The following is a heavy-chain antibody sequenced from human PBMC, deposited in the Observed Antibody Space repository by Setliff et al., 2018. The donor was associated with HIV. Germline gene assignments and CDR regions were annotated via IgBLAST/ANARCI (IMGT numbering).Heavy chain of an antibody. J-gene: IGHJ5*02. V-gene: IGHV4-34*01. Sequence: SETLSLTCAVYGGSFSGYYWSWIRQPPGKGLEWIGEINHSGSTNYNPSLKSRVTISVDTSKSQFSLKLSSVTAADTAVYYCARGISTNTYWHGAPYNWFDPWGQGTLVTVSS. CDR2: INHSGST. CDR1: GGSFSGYY. D-gene: IGHD2-8*01. CDR3: ARGISTNTYWHGAPYNWFDP.